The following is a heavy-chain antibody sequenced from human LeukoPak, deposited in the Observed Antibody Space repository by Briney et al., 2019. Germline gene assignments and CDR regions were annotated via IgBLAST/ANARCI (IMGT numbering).Heavy chain of an antibody. CDR3: ARARGSYFFDY. J-gene: IGHJ4*02. Sequence: PSETLSLTCTVSGGSISSYDWSWIRQPPGKGLEWIGYTYYSGSTNYNPSLNSRVIISVDTSKNQFSLKVSSVTAADTAVYYCARARGSYFFDYWGQGTLVTVSS. D-gene: IGHD1-26*01. CDR2: TYYSGST. V-gene: IGHV4-59*01. CDR1: GGSISSYD.